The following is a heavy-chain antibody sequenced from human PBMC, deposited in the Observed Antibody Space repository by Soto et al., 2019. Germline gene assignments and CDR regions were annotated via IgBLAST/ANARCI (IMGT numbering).Heavy chain of an antibody. V-gene: IGHV3-53*01. CDR3: ARDGGWGTAVAGIQYSGMDV. CDR2: IYIDGST. J-gene: IGHJ6*02. Sequence: EVQLVDSGGALIQPGGSLRLSCGASGFTVSGNSLSWVRQAPGKGLEWVSYIYIDGSTYYADSVRGRFTLTRDNSKNTLYLQMNNLRGEDTAVYYCARDGGWGTAVAGIQYSGMDVWGQGTTVTVSS. D-gene: IGHD6-19*01. CDR1: GFTVSGNS.